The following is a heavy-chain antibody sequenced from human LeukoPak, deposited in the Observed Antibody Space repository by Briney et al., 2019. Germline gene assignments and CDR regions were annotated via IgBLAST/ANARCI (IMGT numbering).Heavy chain of an antibody. V-gene: IGHV1-8*02. CDR2: MNPNSGNT. CDR1: GYTFTSYG. Sequence: ASVKVSCKASGYTFTSYGISWVRQAPGQGLEWMGWMNPNSGNTGYAQKFQGRVTMTRNTSISTAYMELSSLRSEDTAVYYCASSRQSSIAAAGTVDYWGQGTLVTVSS. CDR3: ASSRQSSIAAAGTVDY. J-gene: IGHJ4*02. D-gene: IGHD6-13*01.